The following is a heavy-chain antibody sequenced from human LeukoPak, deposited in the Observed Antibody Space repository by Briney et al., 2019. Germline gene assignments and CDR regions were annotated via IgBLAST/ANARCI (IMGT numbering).Heavy chain of an antibody. CDR2: MNPNSGNT. CDR1: GYTFTSYD. J-gene: IGHJ4*02. D-gene: IGHD1-26*01. V-gene: IGHV1-8*01. Sequence: ASVKVSCKASGYTFTSYDINWVRQATGQGLEWMGWMNPNSGNTGYAQKFQGRVTITTDESTSTAYMELSSLRSEDTAVYYCARGFTVLVGANYFDYWGQGTLVTVSS. CDR3: ARGFTVLVGANYFDY.